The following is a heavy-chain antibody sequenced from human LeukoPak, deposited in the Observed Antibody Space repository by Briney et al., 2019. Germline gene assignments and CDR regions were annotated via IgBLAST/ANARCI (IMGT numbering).Heavy chain of an antibody. V-gene: IGHV5-51*01. CDR1: GYSFTSYW. J-gene: IGHJ3*02. Sequence: GESLKISCKGSGYSFTSYWIGWVRQMPGKGLEWMGIIYPGDSDTRYSPSFQGQVTISADKSISTAYLQWSSLKASDTAMYYCARLHYGSGSYRGAFDIWGQGTMVTVSS. CDR2: IYPGDSDT. CDR3: ARLHYGSGSYRGAFDI. D-gene: IGHD3-10*01.